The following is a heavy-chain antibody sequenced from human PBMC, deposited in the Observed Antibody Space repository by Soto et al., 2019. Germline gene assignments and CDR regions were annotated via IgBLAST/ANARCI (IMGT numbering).Heavy chain of an antibody. J-gene: IGHJ6*02. V-gene: IGHV4-61*01. CDR3: ASAGGYDFWSGYNYYGMDV. Sequence: PLETLSLTCTVSGGSGSSGSYYWSWIRQPPGKGLEWIGYIYYSGSTNYNPSLKSRVTISVDTSKNQFSLKLSSVTAADAAVYYCASAGGYDFWSGYNYYGMDVWGQGTTVTVSS. CDR2: IYYSGST. D-gene: IGHD3-3*01. CDR1: GGSGSSGSYY.